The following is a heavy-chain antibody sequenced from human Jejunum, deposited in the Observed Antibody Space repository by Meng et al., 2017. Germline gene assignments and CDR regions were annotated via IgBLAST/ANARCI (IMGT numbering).Heavy chain of an antibody. CDR1: GASIASGSW. CDR3: AREGGSCSTGHFRHFDY. V-gene: IGHV4-4*02. Sequence: RVRMSGPGSVRPSGLLSPTWPFSGASIASGSWWSWVRQPWGRGPERIGNVLRTGTYMSSRARRSRGAIYMDRSKNQFSPCMNSVTVADTAVYYCAREGGSCSTGHFRHFDYWGQGTLVTVSS. J-gene: IGHJ4*02. D-gene: IGHD6-19*01. CDR2: VLRTGTY.